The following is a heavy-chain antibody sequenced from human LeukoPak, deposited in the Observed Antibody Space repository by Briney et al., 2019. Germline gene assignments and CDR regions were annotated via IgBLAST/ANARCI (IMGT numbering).Heavy chain of an antibody. CDR2: IASSIATSR. J-gene: IGHJ4*02. CDR1: GFSFNSYD. Sequence: PGGSLRLSCVGSGFSFNSYDINWVRQAPGKELEWVAVIASSIATSRVYTDSVKGRFTISRDNSKNTLYLQMNSLRAEDTAVYYCAKDREDDSSGYYYVPRYYFDYWGQGTLVTVSS. V-gene: IGHV3-30-3*01. CDR3: AKDREDDSSGYYYVPRYYFDY. D-gene: IGHD3-22*01.